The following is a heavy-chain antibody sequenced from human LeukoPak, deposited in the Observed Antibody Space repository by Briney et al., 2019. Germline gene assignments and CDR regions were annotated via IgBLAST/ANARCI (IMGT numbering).Heavy chain of an antibody. CDR3: ARDLEVRGIWFDP. V-gene: IGHV3-64*01. Sequence: PGGSLRLSCVASGFTFSSYAMHWVRQTPGKGLEYVSGINSNGGSTHYANSVKGRFTISRDNSKHTLYLQMGSLRTEDTAVYYCARDLEVRGIWFDPWGQGTLVTVSS. CDR1: GFTFSSYA. J-gene: IGHJ5*02. CDR2: INSNGGST. D-gene: IGHD3-10*01.